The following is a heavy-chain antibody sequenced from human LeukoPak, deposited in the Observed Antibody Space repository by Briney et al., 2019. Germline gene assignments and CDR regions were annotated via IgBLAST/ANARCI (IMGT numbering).Heavy chain of an antibody. V-gene: IGHV1-24*01. CDR2: FDPEDGET. J-gene: IGHJ6*04. D-gene: IGHD6-13*01. CDR3: ATVYGSIAAAGTRDYYGMDV. Sequence: GASVKVSCKVSGYTLTELSMHWVRQAPGEGFEWMGGFDPEDGETIYAQKFQGRVTMTEDTSTGTAYMELSSLRSEDTAVYYCATVYGSIAAAGTRDYYGMDVWGKGTTVTVSS. CDR1: GYTLTELS.